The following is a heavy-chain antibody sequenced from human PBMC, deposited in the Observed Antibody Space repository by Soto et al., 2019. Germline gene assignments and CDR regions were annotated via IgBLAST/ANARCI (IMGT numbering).Heavy chain of an antibody. CDR1: GGSTSTYY. Sequence: SETLSLTCTVSGGSTSTYYWSWIRQPPGKALEWIGYIFFSGSAKYNPSLESRVTISVDTSKNRFSLEMTSVTAADTAVYYCARGTRLHFVGAYYFDYWGQGALVTVPS. CDR3: ARGTRLHFVGAYYFDY. J-gene: IGHJ4*02. D-gene: IGHD2-15*01. V-gene: IGHV4-59*01. CDR2: IFFSGSA.